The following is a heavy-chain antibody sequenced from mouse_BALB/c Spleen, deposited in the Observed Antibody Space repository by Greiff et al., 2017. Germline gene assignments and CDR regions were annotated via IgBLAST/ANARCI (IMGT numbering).Heavy chain of an antibody. Sequence: QVQLKQSGAELVRPGVSVKISCKGSGYTFTDYAMHWVKQSHAKSLEWIGVISTYYGDASYNQKFKGKATMTVDKSSSTAYMELARLTSEDSAIYYCARGYYYGSRVYWYFDVWGAGTTGTVSS. CDR3: ARGYYYGSRVYWYFDV. CDR1: GYTFTDYA. D-gene: IGHD1-1*01. J-gene: IGHJ1*01. CDR2: ISTYYGDA. V-gene: IGHV1S137*01.